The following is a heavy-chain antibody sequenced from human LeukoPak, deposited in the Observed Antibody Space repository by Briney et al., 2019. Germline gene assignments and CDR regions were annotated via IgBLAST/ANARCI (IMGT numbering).Heavy chain of an antibody. CDR1: GYTFTSYG. CDR2: ISAYNGNT. J-gene: IGHJ6*02. V-gene: IGHV1-18*01. Sequence: ASAKVSCKASGYTFTSYGISWVRQAPGQGLEWMGWISAYNGNTNYAQKLQGRVTMTTDTSTSTAYMELRSLRSDDTAVYYCARPYYDFWSGYYPELAYYYYGMDVWGQGTTVTVSS. CDR3: ARPYYDFWSGYYPELAYYYYGMDV. D-gene: IGHD3-3*01.